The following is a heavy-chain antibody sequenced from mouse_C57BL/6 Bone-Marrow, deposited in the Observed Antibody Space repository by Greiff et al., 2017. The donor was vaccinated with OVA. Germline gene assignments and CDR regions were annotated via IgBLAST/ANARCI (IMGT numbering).Heavy chain of an antibody. Sequence: VQLQQSGPELVKPGASVKISCKASGYAFSSSWMNWVKQRPGKGLEWIGRIYPGDGDTNYNGKFKGKATLTADKSSSTAYMQLSSLTSEDSAVYFCARNLRRRFAYWGQGTLVTVSA. CDR3: ARNLRRRFAY. CDR1: GYAFSSSW. CDR2: IYPGDGDT. D-gene: IGHD2-12*01. J-gene: IGHJ3*01. V-gene: IGHV1-82*01.